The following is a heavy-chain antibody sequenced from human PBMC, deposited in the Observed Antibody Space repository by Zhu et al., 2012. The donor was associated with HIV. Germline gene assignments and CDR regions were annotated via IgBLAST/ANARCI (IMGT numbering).Heavy chain of an antibody. Sequence: EVQVLESGGDLVQPGGSLRLSCAGSGFLFNNFGMGWVRQAPGKGLEWVSALSASGQRTYYADSVKGRFTVSRDNSRGTLFLQMNSLRVEDTAIYFCAKGHGDWFPAYYFDSWGPEPWSPSPQ. CDR2: LSASGQRT. CDR1: GFLFNNFG. V-gene: IGHV3-23*01. J-gene: IGHJ4*01. CDR3: AKGHGDWFPAYYFDS. D-gene: IGHD3-9*01.